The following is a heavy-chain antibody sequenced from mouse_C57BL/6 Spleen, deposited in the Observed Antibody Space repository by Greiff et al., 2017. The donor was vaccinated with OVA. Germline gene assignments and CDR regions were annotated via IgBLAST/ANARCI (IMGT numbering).Heavy chain of an antibody. CDR3: AELLRWFAY. J-gene: IGHJ3*01. CDR1: GYTFTSYG. Sequence: VQRVESGAELARPGASVKLSCKASGYTFTSYGISWVKQRTGQGLEWIGEIYPRSGSTYYNEKFKGKATLTADKSSSTAYMELRSLTSEDSAVYFCAELLRWFAYWGQGTLVTVSA. D-gene: IGHD1-1*01. V-gene: IGHV1-81*01. CDR2: IYPRSGST.